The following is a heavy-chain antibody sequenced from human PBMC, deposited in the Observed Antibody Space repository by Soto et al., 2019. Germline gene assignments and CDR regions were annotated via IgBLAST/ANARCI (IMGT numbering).Heavy chain of an antibody. Sequence: QVQLVESGGGLVKPGGSLRLSCAASGFTFSDNYMTWIRQAPGKGLEWVAYISDIGNIINYADSVKGRFTVSRDNAKNSLYLQVKSLRAEDTAVYYCARRTRGAGWFDPWGQGTLVSVSS. V-gene: IGHV3-11*01. D-gene: IGHD6-19*01. CDR2: ISDIGNII. CDR3: ARRTRGAGWFDP. J-gene: IGHJ5*02. CDR1: GFTFSDNY.